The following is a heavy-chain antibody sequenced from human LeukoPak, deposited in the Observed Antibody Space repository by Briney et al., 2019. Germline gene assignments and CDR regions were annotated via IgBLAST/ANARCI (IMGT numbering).Heavy chain of an antibody. J-gene: IGHJ5*02. CDR3: ARVGMVGGVIQGNWFVP. CDR1: LCTLLELS. Sequence: AVQVPCQVSLCTLLELSMHLGRQAPASGREGMGGFDSESDGTIYAQKFQGRVSMSEDTSRYTAYMELSRLRSEDTAVYCCARVGMVGGVIQGNWFVPWGQGTLVSVSS. V-gene: IGHV1-24*01. D-gene: IGHD3-10*01. CDR2: FDSESDGT.